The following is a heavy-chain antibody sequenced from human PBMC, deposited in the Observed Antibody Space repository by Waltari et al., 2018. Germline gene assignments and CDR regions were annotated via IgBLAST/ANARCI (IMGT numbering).Heavy chain of an antibody. CDR3: ARDWSEDIAVAGTGWFDP. V-gene: IGHV3-33*01. J-gene: IGHJ5*02. D-gene: IGHD6-19*01. Sequence: QVQLVESGGGVVQPGRSLRLSWAASGFTFSSYGMHWVRQAPGKGLEWVAVIWYDGSNKYYADSVKGRFTISRDNSKNTLYLQMNSLRAEDTAVYYCARDWSEDIAVAGTGWFDPWGQGTLVTVSS. CDR2: IWYDGSNK. CDR1: GFTFSSYG.